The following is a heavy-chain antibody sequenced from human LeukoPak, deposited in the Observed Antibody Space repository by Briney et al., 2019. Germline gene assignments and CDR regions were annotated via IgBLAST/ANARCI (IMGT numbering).Heavy chain of an antibody. V-gene: IGHV3-72*01. D-gene: IGHD3-9*01. CDR2: TRNKANSYTT. CDR3: ARDQVPDYDILTGYHP. J-gene: IGHJ5*02. Sequence: GGSLRLSCAASGFTFTDHYMDWVRQAPGKGLEWVGRTRNKANSYTTEYAASVKGRLTISRDDSKNSLYLQMNSLKTEDTAVYYCARDQVPDYDILTGYHPWGQGTLVTVSS. CDR1: GFTFTDHY.